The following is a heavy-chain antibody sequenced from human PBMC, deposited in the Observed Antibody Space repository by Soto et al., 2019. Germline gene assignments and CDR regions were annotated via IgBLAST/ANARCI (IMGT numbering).Heavy chain of an antibody. Sequence: EVQLVESGGGLVRPGGSLRLSCAASGFTFSYYWMHWVRQAPGKGLVWVSRIHSDGSSTTYADFVKGRFIISRDNAMNTADLQMNSVRVEDTAVYYCARGDRGAFDLWGQGTVVTVSS. CDR1: GFTFSYYW. J-gene: IGHJ3*01. CDR3: ARGDRGAFDL. D-gene: IGHD1-26*01. CDR2: IHSDGSST. V-gene: IGHV3-74*01.